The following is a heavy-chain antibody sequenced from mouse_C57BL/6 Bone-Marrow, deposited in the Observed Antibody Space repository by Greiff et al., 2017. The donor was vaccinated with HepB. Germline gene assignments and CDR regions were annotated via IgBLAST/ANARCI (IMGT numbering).Heavy chain of an antibody. V-gene: IGHV5-9-1*02. Sequence: EVQRVESGEGLVKPGGSLKLSCAASGFTFSSYAMSWVRQTPEKRLEWVAYISSGGDYIYYADTVKGRFTISRDNARNTRYLQMSSLKSEDTAMYYCTRDYYGSSYWYFDVWGTGTTVTVSS. J-gene: IGHJ1*03. CDR3: TRDYYGSSYWYFDV. CDR2: ISSGGDYI. CDR1: GFTFSSYA. D-gene: IGHD1-1*01.